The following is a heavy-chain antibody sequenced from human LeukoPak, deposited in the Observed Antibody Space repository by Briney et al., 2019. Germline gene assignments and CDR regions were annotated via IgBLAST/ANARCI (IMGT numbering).Heavy chain of an antibody. V-gene: IGHV4-39*07. CDR1: GGSISSSSYY. D-gene: IGHD3-10*01. Sequence: SETLSLTCTVSGGSISSSSYYWGWIRQPPGKGLEWIGSIYYSGSTYCNPSLKSRVTISVDTSKNQFSLKLSSVTAADTAVYYCARGGVLLWFGESHRPFDYWGQGTLVTASS. J-gene: IGHJ4*02. CDR2: IYYSGST. CDR3: ARGGVLLWFGESHRPFDY.